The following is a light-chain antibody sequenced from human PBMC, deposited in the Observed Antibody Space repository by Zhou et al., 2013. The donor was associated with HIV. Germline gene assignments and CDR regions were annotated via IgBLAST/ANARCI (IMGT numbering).Light chain of an antibody. CDR3: QQYHTYPWT. CDR2: AAS. Sequence: AIQMTQSPSSLSASVGDRVTITCRASQVIRNDLGWYQQKPGKAPKLLIYAASSLQGGVPSRFSGSGSGTDFTLIISSLQPEDFATYYCQQYHTYPWTFGQGTKVEIK. V-gene: IGKV1-6*01. J-gene: IGKJ1*01. CDR1: QVIRND.